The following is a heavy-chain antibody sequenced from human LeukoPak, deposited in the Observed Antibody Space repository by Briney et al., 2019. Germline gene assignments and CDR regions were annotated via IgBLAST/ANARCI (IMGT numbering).Heavy chain of an antibody. CDR2: ISSSGSTI. J-gene: IGHJ4*02. D-gene: IGHD3-22*01. CDR1: GFTFSSYE. CDR3: AREGGLASSGYQY. V-gene: IGHV3-48*03. Sequence: GGSLRLSCAASGFTFSSYEMNWVRQAPGKGLEWVSYISSSGSTIYYADSVKGRFTISRDNAKNSLYLQMNSLRAEDTAVYYCAREGGLASSGYQYWGQGNLVTVSS.